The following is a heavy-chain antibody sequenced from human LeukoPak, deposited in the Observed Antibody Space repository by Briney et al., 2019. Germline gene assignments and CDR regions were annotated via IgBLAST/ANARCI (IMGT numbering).Heavy chain of an antibody. CDR3: ARGPLYGEGNMDV. Sequence: GGSMRLSCVASGFRFDEYGMSSVRQAPGKGVGRVSRIYWSGDKPSYAASVRGRFPISRDKAKTSLYLQMNSLGVEDTAFYYGARGPLYGEGNMDVWGKGTTVTVSS. V-gene: IGHV3-20*04. CDR2: IYWSGDKP. J-gene: IGHJ6*03. CDR1: GFRFDEYG. D-gene: IGHD4-17*01.